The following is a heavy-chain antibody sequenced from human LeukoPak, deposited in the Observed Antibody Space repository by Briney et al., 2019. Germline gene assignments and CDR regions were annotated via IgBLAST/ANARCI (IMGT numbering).Heavy chain of an antibody. CDR2: INPNSGGT. Sequence: GASVKVSCKASGYTFTGYYMHWVRQAPGQGLEWMGWINPNSGGTNYAQKFQGRVTMTRDTSISTAYMELSRLRSDDTAVYYCARISSKGKQQLVRRGLDYWGQGTLVTVSS. D-gene: IGHD6-13*01. CDR1: GYTFTGYY. J-gene: IGHJ4*02. CDR3: ARISSKGKQQLVRRGLDY. V-gene: IGHV1-2*02.